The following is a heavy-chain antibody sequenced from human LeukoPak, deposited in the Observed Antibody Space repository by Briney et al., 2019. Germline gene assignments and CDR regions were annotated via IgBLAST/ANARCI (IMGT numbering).Heavy chain of an antibody. CDR3: ARNTIAAAGGDY. J-gene: IGHJ4*02. Sequence: PGGSLRLSCAASGFTFSSYSMNWVRQAPGKGLEWVSSISSSSSYIYYADSVKGRFTISRDNAKNSLYLQMNGLRAEDTAVYYCARNTIAAAGGDYWGQGTLVTVSP. V-gene: IGHV3-21*01. D-gene: IGHD6-13*01. CDR2: ISSSSSYI. CDR1: GFTFSSYS.